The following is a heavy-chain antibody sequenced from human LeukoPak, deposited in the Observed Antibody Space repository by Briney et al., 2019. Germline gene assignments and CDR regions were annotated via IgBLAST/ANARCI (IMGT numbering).Heavy chain of an antibody. CDR3: AREEFDS. Sequence: GSLRLSCAASGFTFSSYAMSWVRQAPGKGLEWVSAISGSGGSTYYADSVKGRFTISRDNSNSLISLQMDNLTTEDTAVYYYAREEFDSWGQGTLVIVSP. V-gene: IGHV3-23*01. CDR2: ISGSGGST. CDR1: GFTFSSYA. J-gene: IGHJ5*01.